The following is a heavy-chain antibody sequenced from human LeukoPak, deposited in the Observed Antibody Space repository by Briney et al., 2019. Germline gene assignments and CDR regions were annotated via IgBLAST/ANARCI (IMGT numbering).Heavy chain of an antibody. D-gene: IGHD4-17*01. CDR1: GGSFSGYY. Sequence: SETLSLTCAVYGGSFSGYYWSWLRQPPGKGLEWIGEINHSGSTNYNPSLKSRATISVDTSKNQFSLKLSSVTAADTAVYYCASSDYGDYALNFDPWGQGTLVTVSS. J-gene: IGHJ5*02. CDR2: INHSGST. V-gene: IGHV4-34*01. CDR3: ASSDYGDYALNFDP.